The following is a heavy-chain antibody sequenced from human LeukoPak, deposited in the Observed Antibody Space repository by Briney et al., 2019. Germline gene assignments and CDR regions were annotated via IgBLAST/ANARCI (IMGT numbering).Heavy chain of an antibody. Sequence: ASVKVSCKASGYTFTGYYMHWVRQAPGQGLEWMGRINPNSGGTNYAQKFQGRVTMTRDTSISTAYMELSRLRSDDTAMYYCARVPVGSWYSAQPLELDYWGQGTLVTVSS. CDR3: ARVPVGSWYSAQPLELDY. CDR2: INPNSGGT. V-gene: IGHV1-2*06. J-gene: IGHJ4*02. D-gene: IGHD6-13*01. CDR1: GYTFTGYY.